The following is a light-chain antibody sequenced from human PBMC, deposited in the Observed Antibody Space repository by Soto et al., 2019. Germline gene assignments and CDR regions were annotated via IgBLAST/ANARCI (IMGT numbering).Light chain of an antibody. V-gene: IGLV1-40*01. CDR3: QSYYSSLSGWV. CDR2: GNS. J-gene: IGLJ3*02. Sequence: QSVLTQPPSVSGAPGKRVTISCTGSSSNIGAGYDVHWYQQLPGTAPKLLIYGNSNRPSGVPERFSGSKSGTSASLAITGLQAEDEADYYSQSYYSSLSGWVFGGVTKLTVL. CDR1: SSNIGAGYD.